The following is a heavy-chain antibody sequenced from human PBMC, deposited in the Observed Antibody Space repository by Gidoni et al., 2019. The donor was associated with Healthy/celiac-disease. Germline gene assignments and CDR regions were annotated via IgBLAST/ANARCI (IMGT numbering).Heavy chain of an antibody. CDR1: GGSFSGYY. Sequence: QVQLQQWGAGLMKPSETLSLTCAVYGGSFSGYYWSWIRQPPGKGLEWIGEINHSGSTNYNPSLKSRVTISVDTSKNQFSLKLSSVTAADTAVYYCARIGGSGDWGQGTLVTVSS. V-gene: IGHV4-34*01. CDR3: ARIGGSGD. D-gene: IGHD5-12*01. CDR2: INHSGST. J-gene: IGHJ4*02.